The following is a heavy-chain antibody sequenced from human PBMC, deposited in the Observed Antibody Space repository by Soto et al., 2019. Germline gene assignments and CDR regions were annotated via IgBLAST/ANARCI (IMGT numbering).Heavy chain of an antibody. D-gene: IGHD6-13*01. V-gene: IGHV5-51*01. Sequence: GESLKISCRASGYSFASYWIAWVRQMPGKGLEWMGIIYPGDSDTKYSPSFQGQVTISADRSISTAYLQWRSLRASDTAMYYCARPNGAAAGIEYWGQGTLVTVSS. CDR3: ARPNGAAAGIEY. CDR1: GYSFASYW. CDR2: IYPGDSDT. J-gene: IGHJ4*02.